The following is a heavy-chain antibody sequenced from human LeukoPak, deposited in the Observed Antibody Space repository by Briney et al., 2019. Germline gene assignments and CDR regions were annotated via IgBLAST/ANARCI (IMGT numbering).Heavy chain of an antibody. V-gene: IGHV1-2*02. CDR3: ARDYGDYPALNWFDP. Sequence: ASVKVSCKASGYTFTGYYMHWVRQAPGQGLEWMGWINPNSGGTNYAQKFQGRVTMTRDTSISTAYMELSRLRSDDTAVYYCARDYGDYPALNWFDPWGQGTLVTVSS. CDR2: INPNSGGT. D-gene: IGHD4-17*01. J-gene: IGHJ5*02. CDR1: GYTFTGYY.